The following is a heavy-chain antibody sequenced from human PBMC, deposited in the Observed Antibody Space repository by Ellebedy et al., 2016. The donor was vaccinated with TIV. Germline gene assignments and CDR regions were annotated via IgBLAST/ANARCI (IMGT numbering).Heavy chain of an antibody. V-gene: IGHV1-24*01. CDR2: FDPEDGET. Sequence: AASVKVSCKVSGYTLTELSIHWVRQAPGKGLEWMGGFDPEDGETIYEQKFQGRVSLTEDPSTKTAYMEMSSLRSEDTAVYYCVYNAVLWGQGTLVTVSS. CDR1: GYTLTELS. J-gene: IGHJ4*02. D-gene: IGHD5-24*01. CDR3: VYNAVL.